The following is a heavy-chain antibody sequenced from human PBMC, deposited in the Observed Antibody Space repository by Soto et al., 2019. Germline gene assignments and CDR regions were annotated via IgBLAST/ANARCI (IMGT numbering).Heavy chain of an antibody. Sequence: SETLSLTCAVYGGSFSGYYWSWIRQPPGKGLEWIGEINHSGSTNYNPSLKSRVTISVDTSKNQFSLKLSSVTAADTAVYYCARGAARGPYYYYYYYMDVWGKGTTVTVSS. CDR3: ARGAARGPYYYYYYYMDV. CDR2: INHSGST. CDR1: GGSFSGYY. D-gene: IGHD6-6*01. J-gene: IGHJ6*03. V-gene: IGHV4-34*01.